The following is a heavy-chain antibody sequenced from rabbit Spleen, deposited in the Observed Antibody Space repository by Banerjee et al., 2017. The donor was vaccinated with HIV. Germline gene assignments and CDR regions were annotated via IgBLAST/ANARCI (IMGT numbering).Heavy chain of an antibody. CDR1: GFSFTNSV. V-gene: IGHV1S45*01. J-gene: IGHJ4*01. Sequence: QEELVESGGGLVQPEGSLTLTCTASGFSFTNSVIMWVRQAPGKGLEWIACIYVGSGGSTYYASWAKGRFTISKSSSTTVTLQMTSLTAADTATYFCARDAGTYDYIDVYFNLWGPGTLATVS. CDR3: ARDAGTYDYIDVYFNL. CDR2: IYVGSGGST. D-gene: IGHD4-2*01.